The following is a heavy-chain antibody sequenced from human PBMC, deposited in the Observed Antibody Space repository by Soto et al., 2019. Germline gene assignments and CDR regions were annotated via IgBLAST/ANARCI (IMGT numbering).Heavy chain of an antibody. D-gene: IGHD3-3*01. CDR3: ARHDTIFRVVPNWFDP. J-gene: IGHJ5*02. CDR2: ISAYNGNT. CDR1: GYTFTSYG. Sequence: QVQLVQSGAEVKKPGASVKVSCKASGYTFTSYGISWVRQAPGQGLEWMGWISAYNGNTNYAKKLQGRVTMTTDTSTSTAYMELRSLRSDDTAVYYCARHDTIFRVVPNWFDPWGQGTLVTVSS. V-gene: IGHV1-18*01.